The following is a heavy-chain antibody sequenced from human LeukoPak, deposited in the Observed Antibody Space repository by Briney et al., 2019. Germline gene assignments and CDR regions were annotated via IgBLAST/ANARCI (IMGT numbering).Heavy chain of an antibody. CDR2: ISGSGGST. CDR3: AKDAYSSRGYFDY. V-gene: IGHV3-23*01. J-gene: IGHJ4*02. D-gene: IGHD6-13*01. Sequence: GGSLRLSCAASGFTFSSYSMNWVRQAPGKGLEWVSAISGSGGSTYYADSVKGRFTISRDNSKNTLYLQMNSLRAEDTAVYYCAKDAYSSRGYFDYWGQGTLVTVSS. CDR1: GFTFSSYS.